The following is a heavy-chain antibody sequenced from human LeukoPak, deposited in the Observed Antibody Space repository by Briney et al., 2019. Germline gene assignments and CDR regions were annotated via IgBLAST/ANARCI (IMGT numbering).Heavy chain of an antibody. CDR2: IDQSVST. D-gene: IGHD3-3*01. J-gene: IGHJ6*02. CDR1: GGSPSGDY. Sequence: SQTLSLTCAVYGGSPSGDYWSCIRQPPGTGLEWIGEIDQSVSTNYDPSLKSRVTIPVDTPKNQFSLRLSSVTAADTAVYYCASLYYDFWSGYYNRPYYYYGMDVWGQRTTVTVSS. V-gene: IGHV4-34*01. CDR3: ASLYYDFWSGYYNRPYYYYGMDV.